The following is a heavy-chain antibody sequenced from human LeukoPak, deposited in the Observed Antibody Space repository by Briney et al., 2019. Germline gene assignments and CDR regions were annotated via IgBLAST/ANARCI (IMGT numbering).Heavy chain of an antibody. V-gene: IGHV3-48*01. D-gene: IGHD5-18*01. J-gene: IGHJ3*02. CDR2: ISSLSSTL. CDR1: GFTFNSYS. CDR3: ASSIWLLRPATSRAFDI. Sequence: PGGSLRLSCAASGFTFNSYSMHWVRQAPGKGLEWVSYISSLSSTLKYADSVKGRFTISRDKAKNSLYLQMNSLRAEDTAVYYCASSIWLLRPATSRAFDIWGQGTMVTVSS.